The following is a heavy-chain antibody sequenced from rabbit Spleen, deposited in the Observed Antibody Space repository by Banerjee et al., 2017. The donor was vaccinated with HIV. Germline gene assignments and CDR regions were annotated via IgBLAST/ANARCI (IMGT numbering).Heavy chain of an antibody. D-gene: IGHD1-1*01. CDR2: IYPGSSGTT. V-gene: IGHV1S40*01. J-gene: IGHJ6*01. CDR3: ARDTATSFSSYGMDL. CDR1: GFSFSSTYY. Sequence: QSLEESGGDLVKPGASPTLTCTASGFSFSSTYYMCWVRQPPGKGLEWIGCIYPGSSGTTYYASWAKGRFTISKTSSTTVTLQMTSLTAADTATYFCARDTATSFSSYGMDLWGQGTLVTVS.